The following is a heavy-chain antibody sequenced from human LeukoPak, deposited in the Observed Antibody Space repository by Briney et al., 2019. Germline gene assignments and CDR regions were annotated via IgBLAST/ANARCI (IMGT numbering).Heavy chain of an antibody. CDR1: GGTFSSYA. CDR3: ARILVRGVTNYYYYYGMDA. D-gene: IGHD3-10*01. Sequence: GASVKVSCKASGGTFSSYAISWVRQAPGQGLEWMGRIIPILGIANYAQKFQGRVTITADKSTSTAYMELSSLRSEDTAVYYCARILVRGVTNYYYYYGMDAWGQGTTVTVSS. CDR2: IIPILGIA. J-gene: IGHJ6*02. V-gene: IGHV1-69*04.